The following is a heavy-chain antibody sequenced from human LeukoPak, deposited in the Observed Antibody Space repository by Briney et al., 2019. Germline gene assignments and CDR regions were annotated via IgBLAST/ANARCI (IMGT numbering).Heavy chain of an antibody. CDR1: GFTFSSYG. CDR3: AKDQSSLYSGSYLDY. Sequence: PGGSLRLSCAASGFTFSSYGMHWVRQAPGKGLEWVAFIRHDGSNKYYADSVKGRFTISRDNSKNTLYLQMNSLRAEDTAVYYGAKDQSSLYSGSYLDYWGQGTLVTVSS. J-gene: IGHJ4*02. D-gene: IGHD1-26*01. CDR2: IRHDGSNK. V-gene: IGHV3-30*02.